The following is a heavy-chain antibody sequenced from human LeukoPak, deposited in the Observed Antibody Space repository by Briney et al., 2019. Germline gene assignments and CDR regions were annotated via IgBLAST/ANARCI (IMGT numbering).Heavy chain of an antibody. D-gene: IGHD2-15*01. Sequence: GGSLRLSCAASGFTFSSYEMNWVRHAPGKGLEWVSYISSSGSTIYYADSVKGRFTISRDNAKNSLYLQMNSLRAEDTAVYYCAREAVVVVAATEYFDYWGQGTLVTVSS. CDR2: ISSSGSTI. CDR3: AREAVVVVAATEYFDY. CDR1: GFTFSSYE. J-gene: IGHJ4*02. V-gene: IGHV3-48*03.